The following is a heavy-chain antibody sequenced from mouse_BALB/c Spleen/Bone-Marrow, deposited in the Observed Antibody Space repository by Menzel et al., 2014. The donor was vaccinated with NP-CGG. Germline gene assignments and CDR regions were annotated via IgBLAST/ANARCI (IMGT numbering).Heavy chain of an antibody. D-gene: IGHD4-1*01. CDR2: TDPDTGGT. Sequence: VKLVESGAELVRPGASVTLSCKASGYTFXDYEMHWVKQTPVHGLEWIGATDPDTGGTAYNQKFKGKATLTADKSSSTAYMELRSLTSEDSAVYYCTRSETGPFAYWGQGTLVTVSA. CDR3: TRSETGPFAY. J-gene: IGHJ3*01. V-gene: IGHV1-15*01. CDR1: GYTFXDYE.